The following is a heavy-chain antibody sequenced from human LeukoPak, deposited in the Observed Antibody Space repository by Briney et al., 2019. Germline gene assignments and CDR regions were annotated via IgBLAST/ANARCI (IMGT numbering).Heavy chain of an antibody. CDR2: VYYSGST. V-gene: IGHV4-59*12. D-gene: IGHD2-8*01. CDR3: ARGPATDIVLMVYAHYYFDY. CDR1: GGSISNYY. Sequence: SETLSLACTVSGGSISNYYWTWIRQPPGKGLEYIGYVYYSGSTNYNPSLKSRVTISVDTSKNQFSLKLSSVTAADTAVYYCARGPATDIVLMVYAHYYFDYWGQGTLVTVSS. J-gene: IGHJ4*02.